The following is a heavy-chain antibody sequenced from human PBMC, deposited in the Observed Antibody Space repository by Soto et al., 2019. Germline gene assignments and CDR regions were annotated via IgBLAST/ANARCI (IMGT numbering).Heavy chain of an antibody. CDR1: GFSLNSAGVA. CDR2: IYWDDDR. V-gene: IGHV2-5*02. D-gene: IGHD2-21*02. Sequence: QITLKESGPALAKPTQPLTLTCTFSGFSLNSAGVAVGWVRQPPGKTLEWVALIYWDDDRRYSPSLESRLSITKDPSTNQVVLGMTNMDPVDTATYYWAHMDVVTAPDCFDIWGQGTMVTVS. J-gene: IGHJ3*02. CDR3: AHMDVVTAPDCFDI.